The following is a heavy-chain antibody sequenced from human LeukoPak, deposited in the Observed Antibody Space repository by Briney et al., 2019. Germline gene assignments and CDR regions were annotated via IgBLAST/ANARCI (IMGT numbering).Heavy chain of an antibody. D-gene: IGHD3-9*01. V-gene: IGHV3-23*01. J-gene: IGHJ4*02. CDR3: AKWGDYDVLTGYYVPDY. CDR2: ILGSGVTT. Sequence: GASLRLSCAASGFTLSNYAMSWVRQAPGKGLEWVSAILGSGVTTYYADSVKGRFTVSRDNSKSTLYLQMNTLRAEDTALYYCAKWGDYDVLTGYYVPDYWGQGTLFTVSS. CDR1: GFTLSNYA.